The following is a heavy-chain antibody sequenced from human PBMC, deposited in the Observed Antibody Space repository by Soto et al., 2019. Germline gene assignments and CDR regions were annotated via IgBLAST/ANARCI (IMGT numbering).Heavy chain of an antibody. Sequence: SETLSLTCTVSGGSISSSSYYWGWIRQPPGKGLEWIGSIYYSGSTYYNPSLRSRVTISVDTSKNQCSLKLSSVTAADTAVYYCARWGYCTNGVCYKWFDPWGQGTLVTVSS. V-gene: IGHV4-39*01. D-gene: IGHD2-8*01. J-gene: IGHJ5*02. CDR2: IYYSGST. CDR1: GGSISSSSYY. CDR3: ARWGYCTNGVCYKWFDP.